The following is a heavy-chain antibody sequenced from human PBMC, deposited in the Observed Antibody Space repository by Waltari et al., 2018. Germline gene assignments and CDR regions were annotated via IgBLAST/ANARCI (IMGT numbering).Heavy chain of an antibody. CDR3: ARAVYSGLGRSWFDP. V-gene: IGHV4-39*07. CDR2: IYYSGST. CDR1: GGSISSSSYY. D-gene: IGHD5-12*01. J-gene: IGHJ5*02. Sequence: QLQLQESGPGLVKPSETLSLTCTVSGGSISSSSYYWGWIRQPPGKGLEWIGSIYYSGSTYYNPSLKSRVTISVDTSKNQFALKLSSVTAADTAVYYCARAVYSGLGRSWFDPWGQGTLVTVSS.